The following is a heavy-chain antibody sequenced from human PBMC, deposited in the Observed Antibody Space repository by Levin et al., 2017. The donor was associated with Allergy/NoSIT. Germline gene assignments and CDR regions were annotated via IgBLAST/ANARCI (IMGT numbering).Heavy chain of an antibody. CDR2: IKSQTDGETR. CDR1: GFTFNNAW. D-gene: IGHD3-10*01. V-gene: IGHV3-15*01. J-gene: IGHJ6*02. Sequence: GESLKISCAASGFTFNNAWLNWVRQAPGKGLEWIGRIKSQTDGETRNYAAPVKGRFTISRDDSKDTLSLQMNSLKTEDTAVYYCTTDRRFEDNSYYYGMDVWGQGTTVTVSS. CDR3: TTDRRFEDNSYYYGMDV.